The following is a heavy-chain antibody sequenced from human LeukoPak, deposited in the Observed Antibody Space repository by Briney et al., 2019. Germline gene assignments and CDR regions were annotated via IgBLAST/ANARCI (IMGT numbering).Heavy chain of an antibody. CDR3: ARESYYYDSGRL. J-gene: IGHJ4*02. V-gene: IGHV3-21*01. Sequence: GGSLRLSCAASGFTFSSYSMNWVRQAPGKGLGWVSSISTSSSYIYYADSVKGRFTISRDNAKNSLYLQMNSLRAEDTAVYYCARESYYYDSGRLWGQGTLVTVSS. D-gene: IGHD3-10*01. CDR1: GFTFSSYS. CDR2: ISTSSSYI.